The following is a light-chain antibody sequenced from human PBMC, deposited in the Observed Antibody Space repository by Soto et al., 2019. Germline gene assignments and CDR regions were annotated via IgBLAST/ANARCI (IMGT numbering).Light chain of an antibody. V-gene: IGKV4-1*01. J-gene: IGKJ4*01. CDR1: QSVCSNSKNRNH. CDR3: HQYFRSPIT. Sequence: DIVMTQSPDSLAVSLGERATIKCKSSQSVCSNSKNRNHLSWYQQKPGQPPKLLIYWATTRESGVPDRFSGSGSGTDFTLTVSGLQAEDVAIYYCHQYFRSPITFGGGTKVDIK. CDR2: WAT.